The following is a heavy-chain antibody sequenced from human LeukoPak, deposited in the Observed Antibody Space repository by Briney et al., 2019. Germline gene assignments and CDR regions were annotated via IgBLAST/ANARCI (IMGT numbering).Heavy chain of an antibody. CDR3: ARDRETTSTIFDY. Sequence: ASVKVSCKASGYTFTSYAMHWVRQAPGQRLEWMGWINAGNGNTKYSQEFQGRVTITRDTSASTAYMELSSLRSEDTAVYYCARDRETTSTIFDYWGQGTLVTVSS. CDR2: INAGNGNT. J-gene: IGHJ4*02. V-gene: IGHV1-3*01. CDR1: GYTFTSYA. D-gene: IGHD4-17*01.